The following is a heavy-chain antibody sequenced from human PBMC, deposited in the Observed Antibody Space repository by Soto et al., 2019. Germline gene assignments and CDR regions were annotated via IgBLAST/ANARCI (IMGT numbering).Heavy chain of an antibody. CDR3: AKGVSGGYYSDY. J-gene: IGHJ4*02. CDR2: ISGSGGST. V-gene: IGHV3-23*01. Sequence: EVQLLESGGGLVXPXGSLRLSCAASGFTFSSYAMSWVRQAPGKGLEWVSAISGSGGSTYYADSVKGRFTISRDNSKNTLYLQMNSLRAEDTAVYYCAKGVSGGYYSDYWGQGTLVTVSS. CDR1: GFTFSSYA. D-gene: IGHD3-22*01.